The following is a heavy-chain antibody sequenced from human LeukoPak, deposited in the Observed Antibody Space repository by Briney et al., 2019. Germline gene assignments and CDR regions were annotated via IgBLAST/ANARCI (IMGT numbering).Heavy chain of an antibody. Sequence: SETLSLTCTVSGGSVSSYYWSWIRQPPGKGLEWIGYIYYSGSTSYNPSLKSRVTISVDTSKKQFSLKLSSVTAADTALYYCARHRASIEAGTDDAFDVWGRGTMVTVSS. CDR3: ARHRASIEAGTDDAFDV. CDR1: GGSVSSYY. CDR2: IYYSGST. J-gene: IGHJ3*01. V-gene: IGHV4-59*02. D-gene: IGHD6-13*01.